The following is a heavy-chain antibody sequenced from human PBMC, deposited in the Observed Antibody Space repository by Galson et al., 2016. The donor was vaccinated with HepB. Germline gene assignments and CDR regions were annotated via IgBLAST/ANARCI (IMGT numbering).Heavy chain of an antibody. D-gene: IGHD2-21*01. V-gene: IGHV4-59*01. Sequence: EPLSLTCTVSGGSIGSYYWSWIRQPPGKGLEWIGYIFYSGSTNNIPSLKSRVTISVDTSKNQFSMELTSVTAADPAMYYCARANYGGSNFDYWGQGILVTVSS. J-gene: IGHJ4*02. CDR3: ARANYGGSNFDY. CDR1: GGSIGSYY. CDR2: IFYSGST.